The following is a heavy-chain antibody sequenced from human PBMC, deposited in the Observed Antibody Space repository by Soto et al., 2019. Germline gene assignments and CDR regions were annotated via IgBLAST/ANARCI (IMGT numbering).Heavy chain of an antibody. J-gene: IGHJ5*02. CDR1: GYTFTGYY. D-gene: IGHD3-3*01. V-gene: IGHV1-2*04. Sequence: ASVKVSCKASGYTFTGYYMHWVRQAPGQGLEWMGWINPNSGGTNYAQKFQGWVTMTRDTSISTAYMELSRLRSDDTAVYYCARESGYDFWSGYPNWFDPWGQGTLVTVSS. CDR2: INPNSGGT. CDR3: ARESGYDFWSGYPNWFDP.